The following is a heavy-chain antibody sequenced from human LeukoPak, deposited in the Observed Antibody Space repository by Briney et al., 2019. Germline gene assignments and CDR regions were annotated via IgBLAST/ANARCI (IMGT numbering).Heavy chain of an antibody. CDR3: ARWYCSSTSCQYYGMDV. CDR2: IYPGDSDT. J-gene: IGHJ6*02. D-gene: IGHD2-2*01. V-gene: IGHV5-51*01. CDR1: GYSFTSYW. Sequence: GESLKISCKGSGYSFTSYWIGWVRQMPGKGLEWMGIIYPGDSDTRYSPSLQGQVTISADKSISTAYLQWSSLKASDTAMYYCARWYCSSTSCQYYGMDVWGQGTTVTVSS.